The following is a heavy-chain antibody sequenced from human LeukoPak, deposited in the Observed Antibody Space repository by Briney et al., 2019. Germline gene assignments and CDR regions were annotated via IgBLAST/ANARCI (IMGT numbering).Heavy chain of an antibody. D-gene: IGHD3-10*01. CDR3: AKDGPYYGSRSYEYFDY. CDR2: ISGSAGST. Sequence: PGGSLRLSCAASGFTFSSYAMSWVRQAPGKGLEWVSSISGSAGSTYYADSVKGRFTISRDNSKNTLYLQMNSLRAEDTAVYYCAKDGPYYGSRSYEYFDYWGQGTLVTVSS. CDR1: GFTFSSYA. V-gene: IGHV3-23*01. J-gene: IGHJ4*02.